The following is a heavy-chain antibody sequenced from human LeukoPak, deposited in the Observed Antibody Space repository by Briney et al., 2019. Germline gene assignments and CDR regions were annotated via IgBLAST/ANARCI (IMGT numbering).Heavy chain of an antibody. Sequence: PGGSLRLSCAASGFTFSSYGMSWVRQAPGKGLKWVSTISGSAYNTYYADSVKGRFTISRDNSANTLYLQMNSLRAEDTALYYCAKHSGSYFIYYVDSWGQGTLVTVSS. V-gene: IGHV3-23*01. CDR2: ISGSAYNT. D-gene: IGHD1-26*01. CDR1: GFTFSSYG. CDR3: AKHSGSYFIYYVDS. J-gene: IGHJ4*02.